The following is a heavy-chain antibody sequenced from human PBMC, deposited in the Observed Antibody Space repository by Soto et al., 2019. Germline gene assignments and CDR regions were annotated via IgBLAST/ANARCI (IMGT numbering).Heavy chain of an antibody. CDR1: GFTFSSYA. CDR2: ISGSGATT. Sequence: PGGSLRLSXAASGFTFSSYAMSWVRQAPGKGLEWVSAISGSGATTYYADSVKGRFTISRDNSKNTLYLQMNSLRAEDTAVYYCAKSQVGYYYYYGMDVWGQGTTVTVSS. V-gene: IGHV3-23*01. CDR3: AKSQVGYYYYYGMDV. J-gene: IGHJ6*02.